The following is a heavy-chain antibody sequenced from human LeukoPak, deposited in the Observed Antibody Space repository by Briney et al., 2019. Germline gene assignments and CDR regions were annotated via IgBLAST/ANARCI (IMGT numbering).Heavy chain of an antibody. J-gene: IGHJ3*02. CDR2: ISSSSSYI. CDR1: GFTFSSYS. CDR3: ARGMVYYDILTGYYEVAFDI. V-gene: IGHV3-21*01. Sequence: GGSLRLSCAASGFTFSSYSMNWVRQAPGKGLEWVSSISSSSSYIYYAESVKGRFTISRDNAKNSLYLQMNSLRAEDTAVYYCARGMVYYDILTGYYEVAFDIWDQGTMVTVSS. D-gene: IGHD3-9*01.